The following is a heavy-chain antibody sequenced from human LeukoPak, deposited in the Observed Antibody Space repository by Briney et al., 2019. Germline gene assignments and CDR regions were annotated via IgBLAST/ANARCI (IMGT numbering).Heavy chain of an antibody. CDR2: IIPIFGTA. D-gene: IGHD1-20*01. CDR3: AFTEPPITGIPRYYFDY. CDR1: GGTFSSYA. V-gene: IGHV1-69*06. Sequence: ASVKVSCKASGGTFSSYAISWVRQAPGQGLEWMGRIIPIFGTANYAQRFQGRVTITADKSTSTAYMELSSLRSEDTAVYYCAFTEPPITGIPRYYFDYWGQGTLVTVS. J-gene: IGHJ4*02.